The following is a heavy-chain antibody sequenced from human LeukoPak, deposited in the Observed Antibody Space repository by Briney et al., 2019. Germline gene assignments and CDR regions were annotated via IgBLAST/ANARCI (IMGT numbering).Heavy chain of an antibody. CDR2: IKSKTDGGKT. Sequence: ETLSLTCAVYGGSFSGYYWSWIRQPPGKGLEWVGRIKSKTDGGKTDYAAPVKGRFTISRDDSENTLYLQMNSLKTEDTAVYYCATGGLRFGNWGQGTLVTVSS. CDR1: GGSFSGYY. J-gene: IGHJ4*02. V-gene: IGHV3-15*01. D-gene: IGHD3-10*01. CDR3: ATGGLRFGN.